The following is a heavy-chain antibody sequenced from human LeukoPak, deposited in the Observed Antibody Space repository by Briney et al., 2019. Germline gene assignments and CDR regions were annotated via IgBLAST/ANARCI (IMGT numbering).Heavy chain of an antibody. CDR2: IYTSGGT. D-gene: IGHD6-19*01. CDR3: ARGYSSGWYLLGDNWFDP. V-gene: IGHV4-61*09. Sequence: SQTLSLTCTVSGGSISSGSYYWSWIRQPAGKGLEWIGHIYTSGGTNYNPSLKSRVTISVDTSKNQFSLKLSSVTAADTAVYYCARGYSSGWYLLGDNWFDPWGQGTLVTVSS. J-gene: IGHJ5*02. CDR1: GGSISSGSYY.